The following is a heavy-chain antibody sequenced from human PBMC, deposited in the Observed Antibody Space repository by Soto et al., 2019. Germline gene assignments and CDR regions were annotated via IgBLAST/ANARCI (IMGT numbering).Heavy chain of an antibody. D-gene: IGHD1-26*01. CDR1: GGTFSSYA. CDR3: ARLSGSYRSDWFDP. CDR2: IIPSFGTA. V-gene: IGHV1-69*01. J-gene: IGHJ5*02. Sequence: QVQLVQSGAEVKKPGSSVKVSCKASGGTFSSYAISWVRQAPGQGLEWMGGIIPSFGTATYAQKFQGRVTITADESTSTAYMELSSLRSEDTAVYYCARLSGSYRSDWFDPWGQGTLVTVSS.